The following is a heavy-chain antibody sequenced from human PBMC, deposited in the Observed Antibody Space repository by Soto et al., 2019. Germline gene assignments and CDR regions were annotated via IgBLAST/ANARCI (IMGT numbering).Heavy chain of an antibody. CDR3: AKDGSDNWNYVFDY. J-gene: IGHJ4*02. CDR1: GFTFSSYG. V-gene: IGHV3-30*18. CDR2: ISYDGSNK. Sequence: GGSLRLSCAASGFTFSSYGMHWVRQAPGKGLEWVAVISYDGSNKYYADSVKGRFTISRDNSKNTLYLQMNSLRAEDTAVYYCAKDGSDNWNYVFDYWGQGTLVTVSS. D-gene: IGHD1-7*01.